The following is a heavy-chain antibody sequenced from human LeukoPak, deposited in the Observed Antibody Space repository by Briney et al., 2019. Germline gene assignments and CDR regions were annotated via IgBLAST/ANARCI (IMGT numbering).Heavy chain of an antibody. V-gene: IGHV3-7*01. J-gene: IGHJ4*02. CDR1: GFTLSTHW. CDR2: IKRDGSEE. Sequence: PGGSLRLSCAASGFTLSTHWMTWVRQAPGKGREWVANIKRDGSEEYYVDSVKPRFTICRDNAKKLLSLQMNSLRVEDTGVYYCARDRGSSGRLGRFDNWGQGTLVTVSP. CDR3: ARDRGSSGRLGRFDN. D-gene: IGHD6-19*01.